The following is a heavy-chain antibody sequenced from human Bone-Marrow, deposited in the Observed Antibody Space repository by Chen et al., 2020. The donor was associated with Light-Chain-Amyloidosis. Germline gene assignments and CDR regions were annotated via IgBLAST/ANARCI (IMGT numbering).Heavy chain of an antibody. V-gene: IGHV3-23*01. D-gene: IGHD3-10*01. CDR3: TRKGGYFDF. J-gene: IGHJ4*02. Sequence: QPGGSLRLSCATSGFNFSSFGMSWVRQAPGKGLEWVSTVSGSTVSTYYAGAVKGRFIISRDNSKSTLYLQMNSLRAGDTAVYFCTRKGGYFDFWGQGSLVTVSS. CDR1: GFNFSSFG. CDR2: VSGSTVST.